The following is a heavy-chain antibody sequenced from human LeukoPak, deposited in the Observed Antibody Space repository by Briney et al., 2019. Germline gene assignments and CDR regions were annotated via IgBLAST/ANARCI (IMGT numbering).Heavy chain of an antibody. CDR2: INPNSGGT. V-gene: IGHV1-2*02. CDR1: GYTFTVYN. D-gene: IGHD6-19*01. J-gene: IGHJ5*02. CDR3: ARDYSSGHNWFDP. Sequence: GASVKVSCTASGYTFTVYNMHWVRQAPGQGLEWMGWINPNSGGTNYAQKFQGRVTMTRDTSISTAYMELSRLRSDDTAVYYCARDYSSGHNWFDPWGQGTLVTVSS.